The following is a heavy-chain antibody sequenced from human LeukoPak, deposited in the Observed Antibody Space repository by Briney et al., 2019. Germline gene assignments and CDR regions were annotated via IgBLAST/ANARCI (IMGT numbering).Heavy chain of an antibody. J-gene: IGHJ5*02. CDR1: GGSFSGYY. Sequence: SETLSLTCAVYGGSFSGYYWSWIRQPPGKGLEWIGEINHSGSTNYNPSLKSRVTISVDTSKNQFSLKLSSVTAADTAVYYCARFPSRPSGRKNWFDPWGQGTLVTVSS. D-gene: IGHD1-26*01. CDR3: ARFPSRPSGRKNWFDP. CDR2: INHSGST. V-gene: IGHV4-34*01.